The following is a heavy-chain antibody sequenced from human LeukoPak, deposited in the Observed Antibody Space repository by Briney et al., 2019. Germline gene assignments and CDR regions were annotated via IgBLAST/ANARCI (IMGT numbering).Heavy chain of an antibody. CDR3: TTLGYHLDS. V-gene: IGHV3-48*03. CDR1: GFDFSAYE. D-gene: IGHD3-22*01. Sequence: GDSLRLSCAASGFDFSAYEMNWVRQAPGKGLEWVSYISGTDRTTSYADSVRGRFTISKDNAKNSLYLQMNSLRAEDTALYYCTTLGYHLDSWGQGDLVTVSS. CDR2: ISGTDRTT. J-gene: IGHJ4*02.